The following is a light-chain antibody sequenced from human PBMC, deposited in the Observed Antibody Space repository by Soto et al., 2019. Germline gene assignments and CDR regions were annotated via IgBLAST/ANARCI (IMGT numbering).Light chain of an antibody. V-gene: IGLV1-40*01. CDR1: SSNIGAGYD. Sequence: VLTQPPSVSGAPGQRVTISCTGSSSNIGAGYDVHWYQQFPGTTPKFLIYGNTNRPSGVPDRFSASKSGTSASLDITGLQAEDEAEYFCQSYDSSLTVVFGGGTKGTVL. J-gene: IGLJ2*01. CDR2: GNT. CDR3: QSYDSSLTVV.